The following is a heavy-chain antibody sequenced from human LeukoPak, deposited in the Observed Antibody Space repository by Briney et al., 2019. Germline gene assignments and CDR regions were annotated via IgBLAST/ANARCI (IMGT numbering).Heavy chain of an antibody. D-gene: IGHD4-17*01. CDR3: GRKRDDGEYHIDN. J-gene: IGHJ4*02. V-gene: IGHV4-59*01. Sequence: PSETLSLTCTVSGGSISSYYWSWIRQPPGKGLEWIGYIYYSGNTNCNPALKSRVTMSVDTSKNQFSLKLSSVTAADTAVYYCGRKRDDGEYHIDNWGQGTLVTVSS. CDR2: IYYSGNT. CDR1: GGSISSYY.